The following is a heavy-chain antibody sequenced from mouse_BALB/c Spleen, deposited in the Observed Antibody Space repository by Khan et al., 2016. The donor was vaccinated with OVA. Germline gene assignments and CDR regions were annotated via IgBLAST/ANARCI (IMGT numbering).Heavy chain of an antibody. V-gene: IGHV1-18*01. Sequence: VQLKQSGPELVKPGASVKIPCKASGYTFTDYNMDWVKQSHGKSLEWIGDINPNNGYTVYNQKFKGKATLTVEKSSSTAYMELRSLPSEDTAVYYCARGVCGSRGAGFAYWGQGTLVTVSA. D-gene: IGHD1-1*01. CDR3: ARGVCGSRGAGFAY. J-gene: IGHJ3*01. CDR2: INPNNGYT. CDR1: GYTFTDYN.